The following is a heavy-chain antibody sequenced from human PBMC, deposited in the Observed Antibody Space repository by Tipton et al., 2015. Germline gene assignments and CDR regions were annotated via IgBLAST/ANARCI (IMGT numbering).Heavy chain of an antibody. Sequence: LRLSCAVSAYSISSDYYWGWIRQPPGKGLEWIGSISHSGNTYYNPSLKSRVSISVDTSKSQFFLKLNSVTAADTAVYYCARDLEHGMDVWGHGTTVTVSS. CDR2: ISHSGNT. CDR3: ARDLEHGMDV. D-gene: IGHD5-24*01. V-gene: IGHV4-38-2*02. CDR1: AYSISSDYY. J-gene: IGHJ6*02.